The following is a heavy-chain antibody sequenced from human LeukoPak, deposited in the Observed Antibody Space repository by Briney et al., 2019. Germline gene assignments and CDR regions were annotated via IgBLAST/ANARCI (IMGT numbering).Heavy chain of an antibody. Sequence: SETLSLTCAVYGGPFSGYYWSWIRQPPGKGLEWIGEINHSGSTNYNPSLKSRVTISVDTSKNQFSLKLSSVTAADTAVYYCARGGTMGRSYYYYGMDVWGQGTTVTVSS. CDR1: GGPFSGYY. CDR2: INHSGST. D-gene: IGHD3-10*01. CDR3: ARGGTMGRSYYYYGMDV. V-gene: IGHV4-34*01. J-gene: IGHJ6*02.